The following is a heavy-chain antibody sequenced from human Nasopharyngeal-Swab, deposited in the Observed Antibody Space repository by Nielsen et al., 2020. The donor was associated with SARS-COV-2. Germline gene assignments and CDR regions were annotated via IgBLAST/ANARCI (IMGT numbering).Heavy chain of an antibody. Sequence: GESLKISCATSGFTFSPYTMTWVRLAPGKGLQWISYITSGNSVQYADSVRGRFTVSRDNAKNSLYLQMNSLTAEDTAVYYCARERGGGYGDYWGQGTLVTVSS. CDR1: GFTFSPYT. V-gene: IGHV3-48*04. CDR2: ITSGNSV. D-gene: IGHD5-12*01. CDR3: ARERGGGYGDY. J-gene: IGHJ4*02.